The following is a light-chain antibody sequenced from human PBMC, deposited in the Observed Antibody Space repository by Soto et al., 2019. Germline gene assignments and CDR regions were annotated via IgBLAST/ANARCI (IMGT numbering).Light chain of an antibody. CDR2: GAS. V-gene: IGKV3-20*01. CDR3: PQYVSSVT. J-gene: IGKJ1*01. Sequence: EIVLTKSPGSMSLSPGERGTLSCRASQSVDRSFFAWYQQKPEQAPRLLIYGASNRDTGIPDMFSGSGSETDFTLTTSGLEPEDFAVYYCPQYVSSVTFGKGTKVEI. CDR1: QSVDRSF.